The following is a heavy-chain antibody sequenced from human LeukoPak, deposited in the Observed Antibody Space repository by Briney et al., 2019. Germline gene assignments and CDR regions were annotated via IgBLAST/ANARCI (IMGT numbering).Heavy chain of an antibody. CDR3: ARGPYYGSGSWYNYYMDV. Sequence: RASVKLSCNSSGYTFTSYGISWVRQAPGQGLELMGWISAYNGNTNYAQKPQGRVTMTTDTSTTTTYMELRSLRSDDTAVYYCARGPYYGSGSWYNYYMDVWGKGTTVTVSS. D-gene: IGHD3-10*01. CDR2: ISAYNGNT. J-gene: IGHJ6*03. V-gene: IGHV1-18*01. CDR1: GYTFTSYG.